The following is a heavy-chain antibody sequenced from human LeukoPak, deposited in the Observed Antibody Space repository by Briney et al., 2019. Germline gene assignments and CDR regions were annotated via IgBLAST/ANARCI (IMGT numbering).Heavy chain of an antibody. CDR3: AIESGYGVDYFDY. V-gene: IGHV4-30-2*01. CDR2: IYHSGST. Sequence: SETLSLTCAVSGGSISSGGYSWSWIRQPPGKGLEWIGYIYHSGSTYYNPSLKSRVTISVDRSKNQFSLKLSSVTAADTAVYYCAIESGYGVDYFDYWGQGTPVTVSS. CDR1: GGSISSGGYS. J-gene: IGHJ4*02. D-gene: IGHD5-18*01.